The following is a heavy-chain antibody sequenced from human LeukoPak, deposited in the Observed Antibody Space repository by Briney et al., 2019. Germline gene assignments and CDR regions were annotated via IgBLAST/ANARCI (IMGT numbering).Heavy chain of an antibody. J-gene: IGHJ4*02. CDR3: AKCLYGDYPNYFDY. Sequence: GGSLRLSCAASGFTFSNAWMSWVRQAPGKGLEWVSGISRNSGSIGYADSVKGRFTISRDNAKNSLYLQMNSLRAEDTALYYCAKCLYGDYPNYFDYWGQGTLVTVSS. V-gene: IGHV3-9*01. D-gene: IGHD4-17*01. CDR2: ISRNSGSI. CDR1: GFTFSNAW.